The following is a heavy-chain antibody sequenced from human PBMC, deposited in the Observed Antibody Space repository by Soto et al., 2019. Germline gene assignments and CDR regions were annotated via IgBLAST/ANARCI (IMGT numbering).Heavy chain of an antibody. J-gene: IGHJ4*02. CDR1: GFTFSSYG. CDR3: ARVHDYGDSAEFDY. D-gene: IGHD4-17*01. Sequence: GGSLRLSCAASGFTFSSYGMHWVRQAPGKGLEWVAVIWYDGSNKYYADSVKGRFTISRDNSKNTLYLQMNSLRAEDTAVYYCARVHDYGDSAEFDYWGQGTLVTVSS. V-gene: IGHV3-33*01. CDR2: IWYDGSNK.